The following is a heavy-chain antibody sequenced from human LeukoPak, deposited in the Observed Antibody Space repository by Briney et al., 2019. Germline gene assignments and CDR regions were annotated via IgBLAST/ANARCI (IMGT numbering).Heavy chain of an antibody. CDR2: MSLTGLT. CDR3: SRENGAFSPFGY. Sequence: PSETLSLTCGVSGGSISNTNWWSWVRQPPGQGLEWIGEMSLTGLTHYNPSLESRVTVSLDKSKSQLSLNLTSVTAADTAVYYCSRENGAFSPFGYWGQGTLVTVLS. J-gene: IGHJ4*02. D-gene: IGHD2-8*01. V-gene: IGHV4-4*02. CDR1: GGSISNTNW.